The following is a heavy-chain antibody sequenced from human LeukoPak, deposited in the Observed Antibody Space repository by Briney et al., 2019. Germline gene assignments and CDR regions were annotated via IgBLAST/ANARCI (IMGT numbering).Heavy chain of an antibody. Sequence: GESLKISGKGSGYDFRRYWIAWLGKMPGKGLEWMAILVPIDSYTNYTPSFQGHITISADKYISTAYLQWSSLKAADTAIYYCTRQVPRQHVASGAMDVWGKGTTVTVSS. CDR3: TRQVPRQHVASGAMDV. CDR2: LVPIDSYT. D-gene: IGHD1-1*01. J-gene: IGHJ6*04. CDR1: GYDFRRYW. V-gene: IGHV5-10-1*01.